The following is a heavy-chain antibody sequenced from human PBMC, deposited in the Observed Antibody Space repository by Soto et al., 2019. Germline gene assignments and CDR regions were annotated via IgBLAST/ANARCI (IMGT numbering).Heavy chain of an antibody. J-gene: IGHJ4*02. Sequence: QVQLVESGGGVVQPGRSLRLSCAASGFTFSHYGIHWVRQAPGKGLEWLAVISYDGSNKHYADSVKGRFTVSRDNSKNTLYLQRNSLTPEDTAVYVGARYSGKYQGPNAYWGQGTLVTVSS. D-gene: IGHD1-26*01. CDR3: ARYSGKYQGPNAY. CDR1: GFTFSHYG. CDR2: ISYDGSNK. V-gene: IGHV3-30*03.